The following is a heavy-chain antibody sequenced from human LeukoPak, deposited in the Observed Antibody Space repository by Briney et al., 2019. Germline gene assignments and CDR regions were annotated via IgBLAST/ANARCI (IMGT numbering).Heavy chain of an antibody. D-gene: IGHD3-10*01. CDR2: IILIFGTA. CDR1: GGTFSSYA. CDR3: ASSGSGSYYNPRHGMDV. V-gene: IGHV1-69*05. J-gene: IGHJ6*02. Sequence: GASVKVSCKASGGTFSSYAISWVRQAPGQGLEWMGGIILIFGTANYAQKFQGRVTITTDESTSTAYMELSSLRSEDTAVYYCASSGSGSYYNPRHGMDVWGQGTTVTVSS.